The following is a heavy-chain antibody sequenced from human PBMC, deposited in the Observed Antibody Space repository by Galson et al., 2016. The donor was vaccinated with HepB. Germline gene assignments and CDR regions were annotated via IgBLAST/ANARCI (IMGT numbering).Heavy chain of an antibody. CDR1: TFSSYA. V-gene: IGHV4-39*01. Sequence: TFSSYAMAWVRQAPGKGLEWIGSIYYSGSTYYNPSLKSRVTISVDTSKNQFSLKLSSVTAADTAVYYCARQGDPLIPWIQLWLPVYWGQGTLVTVSS. J-gene: IGHJ4*02. CDR3: ARQGDPLIPWIQLWLPVY. D-gene: IGHD5-18*01. CDR2: IYYSGST.